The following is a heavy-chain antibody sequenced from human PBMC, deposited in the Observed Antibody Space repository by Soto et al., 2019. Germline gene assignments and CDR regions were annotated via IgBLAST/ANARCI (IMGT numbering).Heavy chain of an antibody. CDR3: VRDFSVSSGSFGGY. Sequence: QVQLVQSGAEVKKPGASVRVSCKASGYTFDSYGLNWVRQAPGQGLEWMGWISTHTGNTDYPQRFQGRVTMITDKATSTAFLALMSLTSHDTAVYYCVRDFSVSSGSFGGYWGQGTLGSVSS. J-gene: IGHJ4*02. V-gene: IGHV1-18*01. D-gene: IGHD3-10*01. CDR1: GYTFDSYG. CDR2: ISTHTGNT.